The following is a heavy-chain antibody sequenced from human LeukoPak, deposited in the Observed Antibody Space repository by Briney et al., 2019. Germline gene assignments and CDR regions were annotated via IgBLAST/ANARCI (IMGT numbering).Heavy chain of an antibody. CDR2: IIPIFGTA. D-gene: IGHD2-15*01. Sequence: GSSVKVSCKASGGTFSSYAISWVRQAPGQGLEWMGGIIPIFGTANYAQKFQGRVTITTDESTSTAYMELSSLRSEDTAVYYCAREGMDCSGGSCNLYNWFDPWGQGTLVTVSS. CDR1: GGTFSSYA. J-gene: IGHJ5*02. CDR3: AREGMDCSGGSCNLYNWFDP. V-gene: IGHV1-69*05.